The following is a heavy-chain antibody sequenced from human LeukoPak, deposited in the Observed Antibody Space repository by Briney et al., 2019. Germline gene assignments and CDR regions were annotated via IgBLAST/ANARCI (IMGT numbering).Heavy chain of an antibody. CDR2: ISYDGSNK. V-gene: IGHV3-30*18. D-gene: IGHD4-23*01. CDR3: AKGVTVVTPEPTGGPYYFDY. Sequence: GGSLRLSCAASGFTFSSYGMHWVRQAPGKGLEWVAVISYDGSNKYYADSVKGRFTISRDNSKNTLYLQMSSLRAEDTAVYYCAKGVTVVTPEPTGGPYYFDYWGQGTLVTVSS. CDR1: GFTFSSYG. J-gene: IGHJ4*02.